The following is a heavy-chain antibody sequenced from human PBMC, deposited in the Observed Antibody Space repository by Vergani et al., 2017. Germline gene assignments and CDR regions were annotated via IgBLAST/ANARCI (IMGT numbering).Heavy chain of an antibody. CDR2: ISYDGSNK. CDR1: GFTFSSYA. J-gene: IGHJ4*02. CDR3: AREWTRMRDHYDVWSGVDY. D-gene: IGHD3-3*01. V-gene: IGHV3-30-3*01. Sequence: QVQLVESGGGVVQPGRSLRLSCAASGFTFSSYAMHWVRPAPGKGLEWVAVISYDGSNKYYADSVKGRFTISRDNAKNTLYLQMDSLRAEDTAVYYCAREWTRMRDHYDVWSGVDYWGQGTLVTVSS.